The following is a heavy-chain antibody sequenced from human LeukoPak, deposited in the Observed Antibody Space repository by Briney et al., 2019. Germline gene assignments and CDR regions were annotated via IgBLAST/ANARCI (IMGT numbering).Heavy chain of an antibody. CDR2: INHSGST. CDR1: GGSFSGYY. D-gene: IGHD2-2*01. CDR3: GVSSTSSKGSFDY. V-gene: IGHV4-34*01. J-gene: IGHJ4*02. Sequence: SETLSLTSAVYGGSFSGYYWCWIRQPPGKGLEWIGEINHSGSTNYNPSLKSRVTISVDTSKNQFSLKLSSVTAADTAVYYCGVSSTSSKGSFDYWGQGTLVTVSS.